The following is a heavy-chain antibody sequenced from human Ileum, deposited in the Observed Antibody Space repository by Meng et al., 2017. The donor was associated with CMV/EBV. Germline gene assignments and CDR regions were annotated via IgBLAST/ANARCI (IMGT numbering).Heavy chain of an antibody. J-gene: IGHJ4*02. V-gene: IGHV4-4*01. CDR2: ISHSGST. Sequence: TCAVSGDSISSHYWWRWVRQAPGKGLEWIGEISHSGSTKYKSSLQSRVTISVDKTKNHFSLRLTSVTAADTGVYFCARSPGWWFLDYWGQGALVTVSS. D-gene: IGHD2-15*01. CDR1: GDSISSHYW. CDR3: ARSPGWWFLDY.